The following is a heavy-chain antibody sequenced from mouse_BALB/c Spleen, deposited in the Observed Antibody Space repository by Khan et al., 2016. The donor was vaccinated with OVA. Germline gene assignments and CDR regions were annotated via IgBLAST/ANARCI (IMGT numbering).Heavy chain of an antibody. CDR3: TRSGYGTFAY. Sequence: QVRLQQSGAELVKPGASVRLSCKASGYSFTSYYLYWVKQRPGQGLEWIGDINPSNGGTNFNEQFKIKATLTVDKSSSTAYRQLSSLTSEDSAVYYCTRSGYGTFAYWGRGTLVTVSA. D-gene: IGHD2-1*01. CDR2: INPSNGGT. J-gene: IGHJ3*01. V-gene: IGHV1S81*02. CDR1: GYSFTSYY.